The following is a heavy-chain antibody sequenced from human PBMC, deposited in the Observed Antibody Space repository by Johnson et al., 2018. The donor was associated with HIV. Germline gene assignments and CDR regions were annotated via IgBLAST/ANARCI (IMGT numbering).Heavy chain of an antibody. CDR3: AREGVATEAHDAFDI. Sequence: QVQLVESGGGVVQPGRSLRLSCAASGFTFSSYAMHWVRQAPGKGLEWVAVISYDGSNKYYADSVKGRFTISRDNSKNTLYLQMNSLRAEDTAVYYCAREGVATEAHDAFDIWGQGTMVTVSS. CDR2: ISYDGSNK. V-gene: IGHV3-30*04. CDR1: GFTFSSYA. J-gene: IGHJ3*02. D-gene: IGHD5-12*01.